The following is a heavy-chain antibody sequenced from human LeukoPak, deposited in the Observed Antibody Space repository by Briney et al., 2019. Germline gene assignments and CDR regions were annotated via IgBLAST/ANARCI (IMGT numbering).Heavy chain of an antibody. D-gene: IGHD4-17*01. V-gene: IGHV4-30-2*01. J-gene: IGHJ6*02. Sequence: SQTLSLTCAVSGGSISSGGYSWSWIRQPPGKGLEWIGYIYHSGSTYYNPSLKSRVTISVDRSKNQFFLKLSSVTAADTAVYYCARVGYGDYVKRNGTDVWGQGTTVTVSS. CDR2: IYHSGST. CDR3: ARVGYGDYVKRNGTDV. CDR1: GGSISSGGYS.